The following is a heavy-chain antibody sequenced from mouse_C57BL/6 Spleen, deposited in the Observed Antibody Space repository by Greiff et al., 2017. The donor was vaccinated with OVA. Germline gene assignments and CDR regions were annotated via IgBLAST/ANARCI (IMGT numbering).Heavy chain of an antibody. J-gene: IGHJ4*01. Sequence: VQLQQPGAELVKPGASVKLSCKASGYTFTIYWMHWVKQRPGQGLEWIGMIHPNSGSTNYNEKFKSKATLTVDKSSSTAYMQLSSLTSEDSAVYYCAREDYSNYVGNYWGQGTSVTVSS. D-gene: IGHD2-5*01. CDR2: IHPNSGST. CDR3: AREDYSNYVGNY. V-gene: IGHV1-64*01. CDR1: GYTFTIYW.